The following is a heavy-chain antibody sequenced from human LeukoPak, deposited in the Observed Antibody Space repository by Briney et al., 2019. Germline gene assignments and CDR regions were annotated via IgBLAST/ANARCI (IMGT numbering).Heavy chain of an antibody. CDR2: IYYSGST. CDR3: ARRSSGLRGRGRGYNWFDP. J-gene: IGHJ5*02. Sequence: SETLSLTCTVSGGSISSSSYYWGWIRQPPGKGLEWIGSIYYSGSTYHNPSLKSRVTISVDTSKNQFSLKLSSVTAADTAVYYCARRSSGLRGRGRGYNWFDPWGQGTLVTVSS. D-gene: IGHD3-16*01. CDR1: GGSISSSSYY. V-gene: IGHV4-39*07.